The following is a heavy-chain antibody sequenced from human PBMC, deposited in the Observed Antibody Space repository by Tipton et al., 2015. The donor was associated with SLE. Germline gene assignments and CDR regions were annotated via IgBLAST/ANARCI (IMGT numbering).Heavy chain of an antibody. V-gene: IGHV3-23*01. D-gene: IGHD3-22*01. J-gene: IGHJ3*02. Sequence: SLRLSCAASGFTFSSYAMSWVRQAPGKGLEWVSAISGSGGSTYYADSVKGRFTISRDNSKNTLYLQMNSLRAEDTAVYYCAKDGLRSGYYFDAFDIWGQGTMVTVSS. CDR1: GFTFSSYA. CDR2: ISGSGGST. CDR3: AKDGLRSGYYFDAFDI.